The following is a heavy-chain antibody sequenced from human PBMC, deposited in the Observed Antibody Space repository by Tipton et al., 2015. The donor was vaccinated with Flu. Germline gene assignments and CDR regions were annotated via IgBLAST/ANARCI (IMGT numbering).Heavy chain of an antibody. J-gene: IGHJ3*02. CDR1: GFTFSSYG. CDR3: AKGPIVVVISDNDAFDI. CDR2: IRYDGSNK. V-gene: IGHV3-30*02. Sequence: SGFTFSSYGMHWVRQAPGKGLEWVAFIRYDGSNKYYADSVKCRFTISRDNSKNTLYLQMNSLRAEETAVYYCAKGPIVVVISDNDAFDIWGQGTMV. D-gene: IGHD3-22*01.